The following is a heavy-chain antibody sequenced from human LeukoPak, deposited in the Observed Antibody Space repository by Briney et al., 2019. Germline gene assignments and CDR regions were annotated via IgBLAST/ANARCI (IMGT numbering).Heavy chain of an antibody. CDR1: DYSISSGYY. V-gene: IGHV4-38-2*01. D-gene: IGHD2-2*01. Sequence: PSETLSLTCAVSDYSISSGYYWGWIRQPPGKGLEWIGSIYYSGSTDYNPSLKSRVTISVDTSKNQFSLKLSSVTAADTAVYYCARQYCSSTSCLGGAFDIWGQGTMVTVSS. CDR3: ARQYCSSTSCLGGAFDI. J-gene: IGHJ3*02. CDR2: IYYSGST.